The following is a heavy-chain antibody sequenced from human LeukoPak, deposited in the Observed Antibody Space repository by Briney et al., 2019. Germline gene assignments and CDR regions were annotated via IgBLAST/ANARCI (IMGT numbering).Heavy chain of an antibody. V-gene: IGHV4-30-4*01. Sequence: SSETLSLTCTVSGGSISSGDYYWSWIRQPPGKGLEWIGYIYYSGSTYYNPSLKSRVTISVDTSKNQFSLKLSSVTAADTAVYYCARGNDILTGYYGMDVCGQGTTVTVSS. CDR1: GGSISSGDYY. CDR3: ARGNDILTGYYGMDV. J-gene: IGHJ6*02. CDR2: IYYSGST. D-gene: IGHD3-9*01.